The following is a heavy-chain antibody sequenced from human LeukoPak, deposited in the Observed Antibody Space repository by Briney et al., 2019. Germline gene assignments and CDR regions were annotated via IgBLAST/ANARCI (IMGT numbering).Heavy chain of an antibody. D-gene: IGHD6-19*01. J-gene: IGHJ4*02. CDR3: ASGGGGWYRFDY. V-gene: IGHV3-23*01. CDR2: VGGSGGST. CDR1: GFTFSTYW. Sequence: PGGSLRLSCAASGFTFSTYWMSWVRQAPGKGLEWVSAVGGSGGSTYYADSVKGRFTISRDNSNNTLCLQMNSLRAEDTAVYYCASGGGGWYRFDYWGQGTLVTVSS.